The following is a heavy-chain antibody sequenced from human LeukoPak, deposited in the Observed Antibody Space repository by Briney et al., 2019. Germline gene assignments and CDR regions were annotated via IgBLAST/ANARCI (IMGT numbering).Heavy chain of an antibody. Sequence: GGSLRLSCAASGFTFSSYGMHWVRQAPGKGLEWVAVIWYDGSNKYYADSVKGRFTISRDNSKNTLYLQMNSLRAEDTAVYYCAKDRQWELSYFDYWGQGTLVTVSS. CDR1: GFTFSSYG. J-gene: IGHJ4*02. CDR3: AKDRQWELSYFDY. D-gene: IGHD1-26*01. CDR2: IWYDGSNK. V-gene: IGHV3-33*06.